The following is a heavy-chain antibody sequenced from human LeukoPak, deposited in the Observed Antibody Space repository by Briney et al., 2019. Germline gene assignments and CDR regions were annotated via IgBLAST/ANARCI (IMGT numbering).Heavy chain of an antibody. CDR3: ARDRQWFDP. V-gene: IGHV3-48*04. D-gene: IGHD6-6*01. CDR2: IDSSSSTM. CDR1: GXAXXXYS. J-gene: IGHJ5*02. Sequence: GXAXXXYSMXWXRQAPGKGLEWLSYIDSSSSTMYYADSVKGRFTISRDNAKNSLYLQMNSLRAEDTAVYYCARDRQWFDPWGQGTLVTVSS.